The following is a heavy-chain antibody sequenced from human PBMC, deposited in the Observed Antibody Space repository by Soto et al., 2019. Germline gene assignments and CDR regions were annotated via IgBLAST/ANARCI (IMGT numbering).Heavy chain of an antibody. J-gene: IGHJ4*02. CDR2: IYRTGST. CDR3: ESRLPGTSVDY. D-gene: IGHD1-7*01. V-gene: IGHV4-4*02. Sequence: SDTLSLTCAVSGGSFTSNNWWTWVRQPPGQGLEWIGEIYRTGSTNYNPSLKSRVTISLDKSENQFSLKVTSLTAADTAVYYCESRLPGTSVDYWGQGTLVTVSA. CDR1: GGSFTSNNW.